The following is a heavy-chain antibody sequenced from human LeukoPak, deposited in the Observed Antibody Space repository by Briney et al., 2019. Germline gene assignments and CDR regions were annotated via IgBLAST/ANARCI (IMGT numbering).Heavy chain of an antibody. Sequence: PGGSLRLSCAASGFTFSSYGMHWVRQAPGKGLEWVAFIRYDGSNKYYADSVKGRFTISRDNSKNTLYLQMNSLRAEDTAVYYCARSPPYDSSGYYYYGYFDYWGQGTLVTVSS. D-gene: IGHD3-22*01. J-gene: IGHJ4*02. CDR2: IRYDGSNK. CDR1: GFTFSSYG. CDR3: ARSPPYDSSGYYYYGYFDY. V-gene: IGHV3-30*02.